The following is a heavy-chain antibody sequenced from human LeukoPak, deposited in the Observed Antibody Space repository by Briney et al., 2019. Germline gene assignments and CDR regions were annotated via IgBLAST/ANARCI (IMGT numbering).Heavy chain of an antibody. CDR2: IYCSGST. Sequence: SETLSLTCTVSGGSISSYYWSWIRQPPGKGLEWIGYIYCSGSTNYNPSLKGRVTISVDTSKNQFSLKLSSVTAADTAVYYCARRGTYCSSTSCSTMGFDPWGQGTLVTVSS. D-gene: IGHD2-2*01. J-gene: IGHJ5*02. CDR3: ARRGTYCSSTSCSTMGFDP. CDR1: GGSISSYY. V-gene: IGHV4-59*08.